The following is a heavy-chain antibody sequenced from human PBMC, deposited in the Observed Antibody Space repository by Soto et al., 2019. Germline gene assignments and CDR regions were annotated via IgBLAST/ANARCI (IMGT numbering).Heavy chain of an antibody. J-gene: IGHJ4*02. CDR2: IWNDGIRK. V-gene: IGHV3-33*01. Sequence: GWSLRLSCAASGFTFSKYGMHWVRQAPGKGLEWVALIWNDGIRKVYVDSVKGRFTISRDNSKNTLDLQMNNLRDEDTAVYYCARDDDNDANALDYWGPGTLVTVSS. CDR1: GFTFSKYG. CDR3: ARDDDNDANALDY.